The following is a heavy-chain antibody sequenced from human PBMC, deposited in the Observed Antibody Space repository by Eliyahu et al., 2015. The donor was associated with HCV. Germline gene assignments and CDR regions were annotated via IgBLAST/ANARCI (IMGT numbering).Heavy chain of an antibody. CDR3: ARLGYCRTTRCXQPFDP. CDR2: IHXSGST. J-gene: IGHJ5*02. Sequence: QVHLQESGPGVVKPSETLSLTCSVSGGSISDSYWSWIRQPPGKGLEWXGYIHXSGSTNYNPSFESRATIXVDXSKTQFSLQLTSVTAADTAVYFCARLGYCRTTRCXQPFDPWGQGTLVTVSS. V-gene: IGHV4-59*01. D-gene: IGHD2-2*03. CDR1: GGSISDSY.